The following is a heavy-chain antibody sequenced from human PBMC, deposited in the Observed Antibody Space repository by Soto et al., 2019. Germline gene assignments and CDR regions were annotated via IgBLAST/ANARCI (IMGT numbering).Heavy chain of an antibody. V-gene: IGHV4-31*03. J-gene: IGHJ3*02. CDR1: GGSISSGGYY. Sequence: SETLSLTCTVSGGSISSGGYYWSWIRQHPGKGLEWIGYIYYSGSTYYNPSLKSRVTISVDTSKNQFSLKLSSVTAADTAVYYCAREQYYDSSGYPGAFDIWGQGTMVTVSS. CDR3: AREQYYDSSGYPGAFDI. D-gene: IGHD3-22*01. CDR2: IYYSGST.